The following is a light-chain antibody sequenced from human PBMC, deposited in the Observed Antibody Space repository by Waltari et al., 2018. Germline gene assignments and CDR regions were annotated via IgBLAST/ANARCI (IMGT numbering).Light chain of an antibody. CDR2: GAS. J-gene: IGKJ1*01. V-gene: IGKV3-20*01. CDR1: QSVSSTY. Sequence: IVLTQSPGTLSLSPGERATLSCRASQSVSSTYLAWYQQKPGQAPRLLIYGASSRAAGIPDRFSASGSATDFTLTINRLEPEDFAVYYCQQYGSSSWTFGQGTKVEIK. CDR3: QQYGSSSWT.